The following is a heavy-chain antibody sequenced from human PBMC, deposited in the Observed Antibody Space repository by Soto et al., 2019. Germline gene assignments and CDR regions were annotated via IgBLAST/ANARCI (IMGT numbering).Heavy chain of an antibody. CDR2: IKSKTDGGTT. CDR3: TTDARDTIFGVVIMKYYCYGMDV. D-gene: IGHD3-3*01. Sequence: GGSLRLSCAASGFTFSNAWMNWVRQAPGKGLEWVGRIKSKTDGGTTDYAAPVKGRFTISRDDSKNTLYLQMNSLKTEDTAVYYCTTDARDTIFGVVIMKYYCYGMDVWAQGTTVTVSS. V-gene: IGHV3-15*07. CDR1: GFTFSNAW. J-gene: IGHJ6*02.